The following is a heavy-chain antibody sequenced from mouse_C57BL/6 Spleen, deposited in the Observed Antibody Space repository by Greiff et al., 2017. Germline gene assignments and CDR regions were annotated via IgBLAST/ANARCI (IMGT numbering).Heavy chain of an antibody. CDR3: TRWGDGFPPEFAY. D-gene: IGHD2-3*01. CDR1: GYTFTSYW. CDR2: IYPGNSDT. Sequence: EVQLQQSGTVLARPGASVKMSCKTSGYTFTSYWMHWVKQRPGQGLEWRGAIYPGNSDTSYNQKFKGKAKLTAVTSACTAYMELSILTNEDSAVYYCTRWGDGFPPEFAYWGQGTLVTVSA. V-gene: IGHV1-5*01. J-gene: IGHJ3*01.